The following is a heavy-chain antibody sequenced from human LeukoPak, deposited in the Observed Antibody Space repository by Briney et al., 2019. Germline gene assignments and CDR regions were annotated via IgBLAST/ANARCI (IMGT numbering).Heavy chain of an antibody. D-gene: IGHD4-17*01. J-gene: IGHJ6*03. CDR1: GYTFTGYY. Sequence: ASVKVSCKASGYTFTGYYMHWVRQAPGQGLEWMGWINPNSGGTNYAQKFQGRVTMTRNTSISTAYMELSRLRSDDTAVYYCARDGDYKIYYYYYMDVWGKGTTVTISS. CDR2: INPNSGGT. CDR3: ARDGDYKIYYYYYMDV. V-gene: IGHV1-2*02.